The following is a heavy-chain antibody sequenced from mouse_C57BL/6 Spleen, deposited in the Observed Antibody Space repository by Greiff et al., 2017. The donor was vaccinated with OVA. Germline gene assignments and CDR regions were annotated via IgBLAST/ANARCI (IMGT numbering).Heavy chain of an antibody. CDR2: IYPGDGDT. J-gene: IGHJ4*01. V-gene: IGHV1-80*01. Sequence: VQLQQSGAELVKPGASVKISCKASGYAFSSYWMNWVKQRPGKGLEWIGQIYPGDGDTNYNGKFKGKATLTADKSSSTAYMQLSSLTSEDSAVYFCARLGGSSYAMDYWGQGTSVTVSS. CDR1: GYAFSSYW. D-gene: IGHD1-1*01. CDR3: ARLGGSSYAMDY.